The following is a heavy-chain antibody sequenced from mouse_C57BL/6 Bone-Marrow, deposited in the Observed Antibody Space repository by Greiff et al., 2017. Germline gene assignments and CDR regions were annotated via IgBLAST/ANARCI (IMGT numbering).Heavy chain of an antibody. Sequence: EVKLQESGGGLVKPGGSLKLSCAASGFTFSDYGMHWVRQAPEKGLEWVAYISSGSSTIYYADTVKGRFTISRDNAKNTLFLQMTSLRSEDTAMYYCARESNYAMDYWGQGTSVTVSS. CDR1: GFTFSDYG. D-gene: IGHD5-1*01. CDR3: ARESNYAMDY. CDR2: ISSGSSTI. V-gene: IGHV5-17*01. J-gene: IGHJ4*01.